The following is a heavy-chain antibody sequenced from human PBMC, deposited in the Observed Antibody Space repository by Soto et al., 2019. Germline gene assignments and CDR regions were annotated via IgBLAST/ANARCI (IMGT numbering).Heavy chain of an antibody. Sequence: EASVKVSCKASGYTFTSYYMHWVRQAPGQGLEWMGIINPSGGSTSYAQKFQGRVTMTRDTSTSTVYMELSSLRSEDTAVYYCARDRVGPYYYDSSGYYHAAFDIWGQGTMVTVSS. J-gene: IGHJ3*02. CDR2: INPSGGST. CDR3: ARDRVGPYYYDSSGYYHAAFDI. V-gene: IGHV1-46*01. D-gene: IGHD3-22*01. CDR1: GYTFTSYY.